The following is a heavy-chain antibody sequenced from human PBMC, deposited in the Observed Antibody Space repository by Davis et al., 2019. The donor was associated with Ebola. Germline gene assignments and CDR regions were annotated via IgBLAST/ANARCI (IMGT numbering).Heavy chain of an antibody. Sequence: GESPKTPRAASGFTFSSYSMNWVRQAPGKGLEWVSSISSSSSYIYYADSVKRRFTISRDNAKNSLYLQMNSLRAEDTAVYYCARGDYVWGSHLPYYFDYWGQGTLVTVSS. D-gene: IGHD3-16*01. J-gene: IGHJ4*02. CDR2: ISSSSSYI. V-gene: IGHV3-21*01. CDR1: GFTFSSYS. CDR3: ARGDYVWGSHLPYYFDY.